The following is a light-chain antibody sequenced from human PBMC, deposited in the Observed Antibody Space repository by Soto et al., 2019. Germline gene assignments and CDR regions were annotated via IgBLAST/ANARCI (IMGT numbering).Light chain of an antibody. CDR2: AAS. J-gene: IGKJ1*01. V-gene: IGKV3-20*01. Sequence: TQSPPTLSASVGDRVTITCRASQSVTTSFLAWYQQKPGQAPRLLIYAASSRATGIPDRFSGSGSGTDFTLTISRLEPEDFAVYYCQHYGRSPTFGQGTKVEIK. CDR1: QSVTTSF. CDR3: QHYGRSPT.